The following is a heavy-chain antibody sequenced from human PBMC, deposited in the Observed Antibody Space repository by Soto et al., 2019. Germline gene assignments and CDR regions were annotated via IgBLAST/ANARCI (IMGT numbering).Heavy chain of an antibody. CDR3: ARGDYFDISGPFSDAFDI. D-gene: IGHD3-22*01. V-gene: IGHV3-7*04. CDR1: GFTFSTYW. CDR2: IKPDGSER. Sequence: EVQLVESGGGLVQPGGSLRLSCAASGFTFSTYWMRWVRQAPGKGLEWVANIKPDGSERWYVDSVKGRITISRDNAKNSLYLQMNSLRAEDTAVYYCARGDYFDISGPFSDAFDIWGQGTLVTVSS. J-gene: IGHJ3*02.